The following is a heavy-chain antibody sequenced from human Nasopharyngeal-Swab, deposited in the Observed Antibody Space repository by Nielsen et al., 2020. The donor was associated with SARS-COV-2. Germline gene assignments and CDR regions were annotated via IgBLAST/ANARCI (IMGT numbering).Heavy chain of an antibody. V-gene: IGHV1-46*01. CDR2: INPSGGST. Sequence: ASVKVSCKASGYTLTNYYMHWVRQAPGQGIEWMGIINPSGGSTNYAQGFQGRVTMTRDTSTNSVYMELSSLRSEDTAMYYCARSIIGLRDYSDYSVEFRTISHFDYWGQGTLVTVSS. J-gene: IGHJ4*02. CDR3: ARSIIGLRDYSDYSVEFRTISHFDY. D-gene: IGHD4-11*01. CDR1: GYTLTNYY.